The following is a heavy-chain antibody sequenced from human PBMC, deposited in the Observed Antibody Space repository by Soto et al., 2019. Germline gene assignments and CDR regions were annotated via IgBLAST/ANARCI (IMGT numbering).Heavy chain of an antibody. J-gene: IGHJ4*02. V-gene: IGHV3-23*01. CDR2: ISGSGGNT. CDR1: GFTFSSYA. CDR3: ATDRIVVVPAAIGRSRNHDY. Sequence: EVQLLESGGGLVQPGGYLRLSCAASGFTFSSYAMSWVRQAPGKGLEWVSAISGSGGNTYYADSVKGRFTIYRDNSKNTLYLQMNSLRAEDTAVYYCATDRIVVVPAAIGRSRNHDYWGQGTLVTVSS. D-gene: IGHD2-2*02.